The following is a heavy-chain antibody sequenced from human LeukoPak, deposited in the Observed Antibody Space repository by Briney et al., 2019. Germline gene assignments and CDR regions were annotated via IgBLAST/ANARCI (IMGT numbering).Heavy chain of an antibody. D-gene: IGHD3-10*01. Sequence: GGSLRLSCAASGFTFSSYWMNWVRQAPGKGLEWVAFIRYDGSNKYYADSVKGRFTISRDNSKNTLYLQMNSLRAEDTAVYYCALQTYYYGSGSYYKGYFDYWGQGTLVTVSS. CDR3: ALQTYYYGSGSYYKGYFDY. CDR1: GFTFSSYW. V-gene: IGHV3-30*02. J-gene: IGHJ4*02. CDR2: IRYDGSNK.